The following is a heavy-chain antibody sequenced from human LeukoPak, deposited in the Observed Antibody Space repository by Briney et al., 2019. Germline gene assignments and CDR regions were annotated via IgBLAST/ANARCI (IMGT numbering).Heavy chain of an antibody. J-gene: IGHJ5*02. Sequence: SETLSLTCTVSGGSISSGSYYWSWIRQPAGKGLEWIGRIYTSGSTNYNPSLKSRVTISVDTSKNQFSLKLSSVTAADTAVYYCARARYYDRGRRFDPWGQGTLVTVSS. CDR1: GGSISSGSYY. V-gene: IGHV4-61*02. CDR3: ARARYYDRGRRFDP. CDR2: IYTSGST. D-gene: IGHD3-22*01.